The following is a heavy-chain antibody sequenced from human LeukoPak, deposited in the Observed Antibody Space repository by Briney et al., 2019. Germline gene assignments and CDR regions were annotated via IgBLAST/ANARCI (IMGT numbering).Heavy chain of an antibody. Sequence: ASVKVSCKASGYTFTSYGISWVRQAPGQGLEWMGWISAYNGNTKYSQKFQGRVTITRDTSASTAYMELSSLRSEDTAVYYCARDSAISAMAFDYWGQGTLVTVSS. J-gene: IGHJ4*02. CDR1: GYTFTSYG. V-gene: IGHV1-18*01. D-gene: IGHD5-18*01. CDR2: ISAYNGNT. CDR3: ARDSAISAMAFDY.